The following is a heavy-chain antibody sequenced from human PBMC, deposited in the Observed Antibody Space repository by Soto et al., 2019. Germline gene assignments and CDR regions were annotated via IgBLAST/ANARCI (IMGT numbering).Heavy chain of an antibody. CDR3: ARDSRVERRGYFDY. D-gene: IGHD1-1*01. V-gene: IGHV3-33*01. Sequence: QVQLVESGGGMVQPGRSLRLSCAASGFTFSSYGMHWVRQAPGKGLEWVAVIWYDGSNKYYADSVKGRFTISRDNSKNTLYLQMNSLRAEDTAVYYCARDSRVERRGYFDYWGQGTLVTVSS. CDR1: GFTFSSYG. J-gene: IGHJ4*02. CDR2: IWYDGSNK.